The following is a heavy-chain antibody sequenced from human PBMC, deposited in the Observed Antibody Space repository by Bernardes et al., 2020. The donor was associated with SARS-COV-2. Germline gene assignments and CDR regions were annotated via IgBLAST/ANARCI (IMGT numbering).Heavy chain of an antibody. CDR3: ARGRGKDNNDAYDL. CDR2: IYQSGNT. V-gene: IGHV4-38-2*02. CDR1: GFSISSAYY. D-gene: IGHD3-10*01. Sequence: SETLSLTCSVSGFSISSAYYWGWMRQPPGRGLEWVGNIYQSGNTYFAPSLMRRGIISRDVSKNHLSLTLRSVTAADTAIYYCARGRGKDNNDAYDLWGPGTTVSVSS. J-gene: IGHJ3*01.